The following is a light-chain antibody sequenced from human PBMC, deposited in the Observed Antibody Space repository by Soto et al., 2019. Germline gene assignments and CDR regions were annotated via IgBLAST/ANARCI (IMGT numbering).Light chain of an antibody. CDR2: GAA. V-gene: IGKV3-20*01. Sequence: EIVLTQSPGTLSFSPGERATLSCRTSQSVSTSSLVWYQNRPGQAPRVLIYGAAHRATGIPDRFSGSGFGTEFTLTISRLEPEDFAVYYCQHYGASLWTFGQGTKVEIK. CDR1: QSVSTSS. J-gene: IGKJ1*01. CDR3: QHYGASLWT.